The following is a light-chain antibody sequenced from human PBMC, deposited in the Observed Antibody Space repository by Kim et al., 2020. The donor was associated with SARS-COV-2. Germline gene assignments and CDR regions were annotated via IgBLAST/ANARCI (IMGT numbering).Light chain of an antibody. CDR3: KQRTNKLPYT. V-gene: IGKV3-11*01. CDR2: DAS. J-gene: IGKJ2*01. CDR1: QSIGYF. Sequence: EIVLTQSPATLSLSPGERATLSCRASQSIGYFLAWFQQKPGQAPRLLIYDASNRVTGIPAMLSGGGTGTDFTLTKISLEPEEFAFYYCKQRTNKLPYTVGQGTKLEI.